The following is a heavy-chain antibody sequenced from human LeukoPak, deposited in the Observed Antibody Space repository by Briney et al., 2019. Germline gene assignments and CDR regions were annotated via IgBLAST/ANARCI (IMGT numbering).Heavy chain of an antibody. Sequence: GGSLRLSCAASGFTFSNYAMRWVRQAPGKGLEWVSGISGSGDSTYYADSVKGRFTISRDNSKNTLYLQMNSLRAEDTAVYYCAKDTYNYYDSSGPIWGQGTLVTVSS. D-gene: IGHD3-22*01. V-gene: IGHV3-23*01. CDR2: ISGSGDST. J-gene: IGHJ4*02. CDR1: GFTFSNYA. CDR3: AKDTYNYYDSSGPI.